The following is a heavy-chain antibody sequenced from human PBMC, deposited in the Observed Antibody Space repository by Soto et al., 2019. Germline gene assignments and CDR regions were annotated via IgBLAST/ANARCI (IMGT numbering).Heavy chain of an antibody. CDR2: IYSDNNT. CDR3: ARHYSAMGV. CDR1: GFTVSSDS. V-gene: IGHV3-53*02. Sequence: EVQLVETGGDLIQPGGSLRLSCAASGFTVSSDSMTWVRQAPGKGLEWISIIYSDNNTDYADSLKGRFSISRDTSKNILYLQMNSLRAEDTSDYYCARHYSAMGVWGQGTTVTVSS. J-gene: IGHJ6*02.